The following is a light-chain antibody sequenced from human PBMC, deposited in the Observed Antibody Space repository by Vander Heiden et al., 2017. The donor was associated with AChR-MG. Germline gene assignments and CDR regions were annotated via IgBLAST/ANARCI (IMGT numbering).Light chain of an antibody. CDR3: QQRSKWRA. CDR1: QDVDKY. J-gene: IGKJ5*01. V-gene: IGKV3D-11*01. Sequence: EIVLTQSPATLFLSPGERATLSCRARQDVDKYLAWYQQRPGQAPRLLIYDTSKRATGIPARFSGSGPGTDFTLTISSLEPEDFAVYYCQQRSKWRAFGQGTRLEIK. CDR2: DTS.